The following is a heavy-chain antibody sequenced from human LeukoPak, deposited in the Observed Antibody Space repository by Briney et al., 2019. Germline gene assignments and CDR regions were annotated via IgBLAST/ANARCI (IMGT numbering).Heavy chain of an antibody. Sequence: ASVKVSCKASGYTFTSYGISWVRQAPGQGLEWMGGIIPIFGTANYAQKFQGRVTITADKSTSTAYMELSSLRSEDTAVYYCARGRREMVYYYYMDVWGKGTTVTVSS. J-gene: IGHJ6*03. D-gene: IGHD5-24*01. CDR2: IIPIFGTA. V-gene: IGHV1-69*06. CDR3: ARGRREMVYYYYMDV. CDR1: GYTFTSYG.